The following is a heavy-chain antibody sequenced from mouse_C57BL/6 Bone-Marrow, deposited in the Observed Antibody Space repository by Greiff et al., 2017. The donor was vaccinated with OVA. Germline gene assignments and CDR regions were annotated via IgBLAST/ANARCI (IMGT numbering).Heavy chain of an antibody. CDR3: ARARLITTVVAPYAMDY. CDR1: GYTFTSYW. J-gene: IGHJ4*01. V-gene: IGHV1-55*01. CDR2: IYPGSGST. D-gene: IGHD1-1*01. Sequence: VQLQQPGAELVKPGASVKMSCKASGYTFTSYWITWVKQRPGQGLAWIGDIYPGSGSTNYNEKFKSKATLTVDTSSSTAYMQLSSLTSEDSAVYYCARARLITTVVAPYAMDYWGQGTSVTVSS.